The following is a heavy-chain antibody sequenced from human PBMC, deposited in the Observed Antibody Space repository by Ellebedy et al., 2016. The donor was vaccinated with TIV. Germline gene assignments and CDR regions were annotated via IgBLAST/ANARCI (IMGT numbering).Heavy chain of an antibody. J-gene: IGHJ6*02. CDR3: ARTDSGSADYGMDV. Sequence: MPSETLSLTCTVSGGSISSYYWSWIRQPPGKGLEWIGYIYYSGSTNYNPSLKSRVTISVDTSKNQFSLKLSSVTAADTAVYYCARTDSGSADYGMDVWGQGTTVTVSS. D-gene: IGHD5-12*01. V-gene: IGHV4-59*01. CDR2: IYYSGST. CDR1: GGSISSYY.